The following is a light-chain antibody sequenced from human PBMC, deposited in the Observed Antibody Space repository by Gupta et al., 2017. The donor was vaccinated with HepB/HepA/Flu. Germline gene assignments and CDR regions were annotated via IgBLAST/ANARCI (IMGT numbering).Light chain of an antibody. CDR3: QQHCNWPPIT. CDR2: DAS. V-gene: IGKV3-11*01. J-gene: IGKJ5*01. Sequence: EIVLTQSPATLSLSPGERATLSCRASQSVSSYLAWYQQKPGQAPRLLIYDASNSATGIPARFSGSGSGTDFTLTISSREPEDFAVYYCQQHCNWPPITFGQGTRLEIK. CDR1: QSVSSY.